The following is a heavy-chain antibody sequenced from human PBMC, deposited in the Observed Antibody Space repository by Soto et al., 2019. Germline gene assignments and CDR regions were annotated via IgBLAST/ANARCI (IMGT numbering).Heavy chain of an antibody. CDR1: GGSFSGYY. CDR2: INHSGST. Sequence: SETLSLTCAVYGGSFSGYYWTWIRQPPGTGLEWIGEINHSGSTNYNPSLKSRVTISVDTSKNQFSLKLSSVTAADTAVYYCARGTQYCISTSCYSRFDYWGQGTLVTVS. V-gene: IGHV4-34*01. CDR3: ARGTQYCISTSCYSRFDY. J-gene: IGHJ4*02. D-gene: IGHD2-2*01.